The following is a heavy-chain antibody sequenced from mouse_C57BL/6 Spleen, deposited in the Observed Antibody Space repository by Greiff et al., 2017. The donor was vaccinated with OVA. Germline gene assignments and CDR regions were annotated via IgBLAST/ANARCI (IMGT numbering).Heavy chain of an antibody. CDR3: ARGGEARYFDY. J-gene: IGHJ2*01. CDR1: GYTFTSYW. CDR2: IYPSDSET. Sequence: VQLQQPGAELVRPGSSVKLSCKASGYTFTSYWMDWVKQRPGQGLEWIGNIYPSDSETHYNQKFKDKATLTVDKSSSTAYMQLSSLTSEDSAVYYCARGGEARYFDYWGQGTTLTVSS. V-gene: IGHV1-61*01.